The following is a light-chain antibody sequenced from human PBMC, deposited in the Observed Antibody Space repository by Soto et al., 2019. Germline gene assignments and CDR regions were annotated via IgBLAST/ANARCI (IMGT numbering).Light chain of an antibody. J-gene: IGKJ1*01. CDR2: DAS. Sequence: EFVLTQSPGTLSLSPGERATLSCRASQTVRNNYLAWYQQKPGQAPRLLIYDASSRATGIPDRFSGSGSGTEFTLTISSLQPDDFAIYYCQQYNSYSRWTFGQGTKVDIK. CDR1: QTVRNNY. V-gene: IGKV3-20*01. CDR3: QQYNSYSRWT.